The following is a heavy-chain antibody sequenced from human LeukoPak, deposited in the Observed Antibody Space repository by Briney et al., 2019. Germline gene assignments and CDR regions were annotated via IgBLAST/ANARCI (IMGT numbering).Heavy chain of an antibody. J-gene: IGHJ4*02. Sequence: GGSLRLSCAASGFTFSSYAMSWVRQAPGKGLEWVSGIVTSGGSTYYADSVKGRFTISRDNSKNSLYLQMNSLRADDTALYYCAKRSSGRSGFDYWGQGTPVTVSS. V-gene: IGHV3-23*01. CDR1: GFTFSSYA. CDR2: IVTSGGST. D-gene: IGHD3-10*01. CDR3: AKRSSGRSGFDY.